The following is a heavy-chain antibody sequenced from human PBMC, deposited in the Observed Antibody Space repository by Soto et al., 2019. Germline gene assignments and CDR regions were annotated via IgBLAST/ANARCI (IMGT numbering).Heavy chain of an antibody. CDR2: IYSGGYT. CDR1: GFTVSNNY. J-gene: IGHJ4*02. D-gene: IGHD3-10*01. CDR3: ATHPGGGGY. Sequence: EVQLVESGGGLIQPGGSLRLSCAVSGFTVSNNYMSWVRQAPGKGLEGVSVIYSGGYTAYGDSVKGRFTISRDNSKNTLFLQMKSRGPAAPALFSGATHPGGGGYWGQGTLVTVSS. V-gene: IGHV3-53*01.